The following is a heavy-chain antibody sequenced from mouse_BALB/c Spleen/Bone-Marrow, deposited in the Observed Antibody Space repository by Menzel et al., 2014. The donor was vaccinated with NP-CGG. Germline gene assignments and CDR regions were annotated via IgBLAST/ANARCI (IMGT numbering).Heavy chain of an antibody. J-gene: IGHJ4*01. Sequence: VQLQQSGAELAKPGASVKMSCKASGYTFTSYRMHWVKQRPGQGLEWIGYINPSTGYTEYNQEFKDKATLTADKSSSTAYMQLSSLTSEDSAVYYCARPENYDAMDYWGQGTSVTVSS. CDR1: GYTFTSYR. CDR2: INPSTGYT. CDR3: ARPENYDAMDY. V-gene: IGHV1-4*01.